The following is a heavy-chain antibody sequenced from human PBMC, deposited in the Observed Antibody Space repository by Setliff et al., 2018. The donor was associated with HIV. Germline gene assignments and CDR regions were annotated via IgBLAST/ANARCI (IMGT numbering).Heavy chain of an antibody. CDR1: GYTFSTYS. V-gene: IGHV1-3*01. J-gene: IGHJ4*02. Sequence: ASVKVSCKASGYTFSTYSIHWVRQAPGQRLEWMGWINPGSGNTQYSQKFQGRVTITRDTSASSAYMELSSLRSEDTAVYYYARGGYGDYWGQGTLVTVSS. CDR2: INPGSGNT. D-gene: IGHD6-13*01. CDR3: ARGGYGDY.